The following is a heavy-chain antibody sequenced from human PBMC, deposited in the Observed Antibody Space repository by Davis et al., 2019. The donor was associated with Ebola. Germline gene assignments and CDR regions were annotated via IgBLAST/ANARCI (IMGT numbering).Heavy chain of an antibody. J-gene: IGHJ6*02. CDR2: IYPGDSDT. CDR1: GYRFTSYW. V-gene: IGHV5-51*01. Sequence: KVSCKGSGYRFTSYWIGWVRQMPGKGLEWMGIIYPGDSDTRYSPSFQGQVTISADKSISTAYLQWSSLKASDTAMYYCARQVYGGKGVYYYYGMDVWGQGTTVTVSS. CDR3: ARQVYGGKGVYYYYGMDV. D-gene: IGHD4-23*01.